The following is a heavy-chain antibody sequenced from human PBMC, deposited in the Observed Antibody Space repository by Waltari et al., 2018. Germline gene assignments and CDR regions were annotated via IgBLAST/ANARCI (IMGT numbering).Heavy chain of an antibody. CDR2: IYTSGST. J-gene: IGHJ6*03. Sequence: QVQLQESGPGLVKPSQTLSLPCTVSGGSISSGSYYWRWIRQPAGKGLEWIGRIYTSGSTNYNPSLKSRVTISVDTSKNQFSLKLSSVTAADTAVYYCARGSGSYKYYMDVWGKGTTVTVSS. V-gene: IGHV4-61*02. CDR3: ARGSGSYKYYMDV. CDR1: GGSISSGSYY. D-gene: IGHD3-10*01.